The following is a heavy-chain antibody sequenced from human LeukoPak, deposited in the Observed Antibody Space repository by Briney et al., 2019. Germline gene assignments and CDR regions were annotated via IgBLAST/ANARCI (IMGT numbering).Heavy chain of an antibody. J-gene: IGHJ4*02. Sequence: GGSLRLSCAASGFTFSSYWMSWVRQAPGKGLEWVAHIKQDGSEEYYVDPVKGRITISRDNAKNSLYLQMNSLRAEDTAVYYCARHIRGSSSSCFDYWGQGTLVTVSS. CDR2: IKQDGSEE. CDR1: GFTFSSYW. CDR3: ARHIRGSSSSCFDY. D-gene: IGHD6-6*01. V-gene: IGHV3-7*05.